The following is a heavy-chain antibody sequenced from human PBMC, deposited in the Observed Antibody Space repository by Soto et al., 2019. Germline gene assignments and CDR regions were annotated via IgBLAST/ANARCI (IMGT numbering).Heavy chain of an antibody. CDR2: INGGTGQT. CDR3: ARGKGMEENYYYYGLDI. CDR1: GYTFSTHA. J-gene: IGHJ6*02. Sequence: ASVKVSCKASGYTFSTHAMHWVRQAPGQSLEWMGWINGGTGQTKHSHRFQDRVSITRDTSASTAYMELSSLRSEDTAVYYCARGKGMEENYYYYGLDIWGQGATVTVSS. V-gene: IGHV1-3*01. D-gene: IGHD1-1*01.